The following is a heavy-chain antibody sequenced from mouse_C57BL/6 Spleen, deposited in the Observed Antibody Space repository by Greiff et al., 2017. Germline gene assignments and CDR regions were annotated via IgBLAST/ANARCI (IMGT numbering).Heavy chain of an antibody. CDR3: APRDYYAMDY. CDR1: GYTFTSYW. J-gene: IGHJ4*01. Sequence: VQLQQPGAELVRPGTSVKLSCKASGYTFTSYWMHWVKQRPGQGLEWIGVIDPSDSYTNYNQKFKGKATLTVDTSSSTAYMKLSSLTSEDSAVYYCAPRDYYAMDYWGQGTSVTVSS. CDR2: IDPSDSYT. D-gene: IGHD2-10*02. V-gene: IGHV1-59*01.